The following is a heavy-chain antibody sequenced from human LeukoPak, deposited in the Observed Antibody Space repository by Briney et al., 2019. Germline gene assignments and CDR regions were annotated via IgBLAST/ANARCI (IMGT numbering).Heavy chain of an antibody. CDR1: GYTFTSYG. D-gene: IGHD3-9*01. J-gene: IGHJ5*02. V-gene: IGHV1-18*01. CDR2: ISAYNGNT. CDR3: ARDRIGHTYYDILTGENWFDP. Sequence: ASVKVSCKASGYTFTSYGISWVRQAPGQGLEWMGWISAYNGNTNYARKLQGRVTMTTDTSTSTAYMELRSLRSDDTAVYYCARDRIGHTYYDILTGENWFDPWGQGTLVTVSS.